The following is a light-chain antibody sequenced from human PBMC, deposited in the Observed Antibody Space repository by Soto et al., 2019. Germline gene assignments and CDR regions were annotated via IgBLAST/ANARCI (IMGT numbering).Light chain of an antibody. CDR2: DAS. J-gene: IGKJ3*01. V-gene: IGKV3-11*01. CDR1: QSVSSY. Sequence: EIVLTQSPATLSLSPGERATLSCRASQSVSSYLAWYQQKPGQAPRLLIYDASNRATAIPARFSGSGSGTDFTLTISSLEPEDFAVYYCQQRSTWPPRFTFGPGTKVDIK. CDR3: QQRSTWPPRFT.